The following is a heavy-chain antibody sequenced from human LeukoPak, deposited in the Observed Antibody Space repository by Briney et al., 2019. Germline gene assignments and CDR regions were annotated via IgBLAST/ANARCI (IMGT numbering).Heavy chain of an antibody. Sequence: PGGSLRLSCAASGFTFSSYSMNWVRQAPGKGLEWVSAISGSGGSTYYADSVKGRFTISRDNSKNTLYLQMNSLRAEDTAVYYCARKGGDYYDSSGHFDYWGQGTLVTVSS. D-gene: IGHD3-22*01. V-gene: IGHV3-23*01. CDR2: ISGSGGST. CDR3: ARKGGDYYDSSGHFDY. CDR1: GFTFSSYS. J-gene: IGHJ4*02.